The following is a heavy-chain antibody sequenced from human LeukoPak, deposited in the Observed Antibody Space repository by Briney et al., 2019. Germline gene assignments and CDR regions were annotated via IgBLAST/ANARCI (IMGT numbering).Heavy chain of an antibody. Sequence: SVKVSCKASVGTYSSYAISWVRQAPGQGLEWMGGIIPIFGTANYAQKFQGRVTITADESTSTAYMELSSLRSEDTAVYYCARETPSITGTTGAFDYWGQGTLVTVSS. CDR1: VGTYSSYA. J-gene: IGHJ4*02. CDR3: ARETPSITGTTGAFDY. CDR2: IIPIFGTA. V-gene: IGHV1-69*13. D-gene: IGHD1-20*01.